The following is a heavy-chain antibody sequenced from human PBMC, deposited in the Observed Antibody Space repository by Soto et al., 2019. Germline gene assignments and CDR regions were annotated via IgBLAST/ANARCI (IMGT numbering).Heavy chain of an antibody. CDR3: ARSPIHAGIRWGMDV. J-gene: IGHJ6*02. CDR1: GGSISSGGYY. Sequence: QGQLQESGPGLVKPSQTLSLTCPVSGGSISSGGYYWSWIRQHPGKGLEWIGYIYYSVSTYYNPSLKSRVTISVDTSKNQYSLKLSSVTAADTAVYYCARSPIHAGIRWGMDVWGQGTTVTVSS. V-gene: IGHV4-31*03. CDR2: IYYSVST. D-gene: IGHD1-20*01.